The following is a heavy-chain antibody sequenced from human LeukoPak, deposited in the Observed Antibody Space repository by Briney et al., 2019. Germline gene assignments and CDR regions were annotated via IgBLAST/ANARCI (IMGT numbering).Heavy chain of an antibody. D-gene: IGHD2-15*01. V-gene: IGHV3-73*01. Sequence: PGGSLRLSCAASGFTFSGSAMHWVRQASGKGLEWVGRIRNKANSYATTYAASVKGRFTISRDDSKNTLYLQMSSLRAEDTAVYYCAKGTYCSGANCYPSVYHYYYMDVWGKGTTVTVSS. CDR3: AKGTYCSGANCYPSVYHYYYMDV. CDR2: IRNKANSYAT. CDR1: GFTFSGSA. J-gene: IGHJ6*03.